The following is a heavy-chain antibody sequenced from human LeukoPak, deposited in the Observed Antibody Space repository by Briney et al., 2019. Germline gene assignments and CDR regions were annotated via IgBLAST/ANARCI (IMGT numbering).Heavy chain of an antibody. CDR2: ISYDGSNK. D-gene: IGHD6-13*01. CDR3: ARDGEAAAGTDEVFDY. CDR1: GFTFSSYA. J-gene: IGHJ4*02. V-gene: IGHV3-30-3*01. Sequence: PGGSLRLSWAAAGFTFSSYAMHWVRQAPGKGLEWVAVISYDGSNKYYADSVKGRFTISRDNSKNTLYLQMNSLRAEDTAVYYCARDGEAAAGTDEVFDYWGQGTLVTVSS.